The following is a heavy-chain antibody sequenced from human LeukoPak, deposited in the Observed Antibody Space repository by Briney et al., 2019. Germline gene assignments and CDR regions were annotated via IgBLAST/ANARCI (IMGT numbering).Heavy chain of an antibody. CDR2: IHHSGST. J-gene: IGHJ4*02. D-gene: IGHD3-22*01. V-gene: IGHV4-34*01. CDR1: GRPFSAYY. Sequence: SEXLSLTCAMDGRPFSAYYWSWIRQPPGRGLEWIGEIHHSGSTTYNPSLKSRLTISVDTSKNQFSLKLSSVTAADTAVYYCATFSDSSKINFDYWGQGTLVTVSS. CDR3: ATFSDSSKINFDY.